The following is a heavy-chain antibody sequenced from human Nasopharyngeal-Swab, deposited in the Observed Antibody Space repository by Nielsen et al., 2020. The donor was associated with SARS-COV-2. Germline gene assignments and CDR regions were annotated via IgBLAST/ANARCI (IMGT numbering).Heavy chain of an antibody. J-gene: IGHJ4*02. V-gene: IGHV4-31*03. D-gene: IGHD6-13*01. Sequence: TLSLTCTVSGGSISSGDYYWSWIRQHPGKGLEWIGYIYYSGSTYYNPSLKSRVTISVDTSKNQFSLKLSSVTAADTAVYYCARERAAAGHFDYWGQGTLVTVSS. CDR1: GGSISSGDYY. CDR3: ARERAAAGHFDY. CDR2: IYYSGST.